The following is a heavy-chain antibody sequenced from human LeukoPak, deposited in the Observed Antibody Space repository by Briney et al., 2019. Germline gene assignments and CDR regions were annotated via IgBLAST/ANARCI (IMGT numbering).Heavy chain of an antibody. CDR3: ARGVFGEASYYMDV. CDR2: VNHSGST. Sequence: SETLSLTCAVYGGSFSGYYWSWIRQPPGKGLEWIGEVNHSGSTNYNPSFKSRVTISVDTSKNQFSLKLSSVTAADTAVYYCARGVFGEASYYMDVWGKGTTVTVSS. D-gene: IGHD3-10*01. CDR1: GGSFSGYY. J-gene: IGHJ6*03. V-gene: IGHV4-34*01.